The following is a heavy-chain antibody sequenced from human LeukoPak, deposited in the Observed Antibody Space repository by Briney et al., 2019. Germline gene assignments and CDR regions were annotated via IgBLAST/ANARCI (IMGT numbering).Heavy chain of an antibody. V-gene: IGHV1-8*02. D-gene: IGHD5-12*01. CDR1: GYTFTSYD. CDR2: MNPNSGNT. CDR3: ASAFSGYDQYYFDY. Sequence: ASVKVSCKASGYTFTSYDINWVRQATGQGLEWMGWMNPNSGNTGYAQKFQGRVTMTRNTSISTAYMELSSLRSGDTAVYYCASAFSGYDQYYFDYWGQGTLVTVSS. J-gene: IGHJ4*02.